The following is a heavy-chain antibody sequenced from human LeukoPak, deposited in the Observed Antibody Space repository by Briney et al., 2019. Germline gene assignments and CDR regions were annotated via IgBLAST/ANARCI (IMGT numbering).Heavy chain of an antibody. CDR2: INHSGST. CDR3: ARAYSSSWYWNWFDP. J-gene: IGHJ5*02. Sequence: SETLSLTCAVYGGSSSGYYWSWIRQPPGKGLEWIGEINHSGSTNYNPSLKSRVTISVDTSKNQFSLKVSSVSAADTAVYYCARAYSSSWYWNWFDPWGQGTLVTVSS. CDR1: GGSSSGYY. V-gene: IGHV4-34*01. D-gene: IGHD6-13*01.